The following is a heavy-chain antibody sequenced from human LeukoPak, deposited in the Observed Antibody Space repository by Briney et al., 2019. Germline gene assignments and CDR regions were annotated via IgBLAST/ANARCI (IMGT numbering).Heavy chain of an antibody. J-gene: IGHJ4*02. CDR2: IYHSGST. Sequence: PSETLSLTCTVSGYSISSGYYWGWIRQPPGKGLEWIGSIYHSGSTYYNPSLKSRVTISVDTSKNQFSLKLSSVTAADTAVYYCAREAGSGSYYIGYWGQGTLVTVSS. CDR3: AREAGSGSYYIGY. D-gene: IGHD3-10*01. CDR1: GYSISSGYY. V-gene: IGHV4-38-2*02.